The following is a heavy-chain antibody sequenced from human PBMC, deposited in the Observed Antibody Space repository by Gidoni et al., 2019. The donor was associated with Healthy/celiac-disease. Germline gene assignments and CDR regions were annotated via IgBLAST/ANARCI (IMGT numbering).Heavy chain of an antibody. J-gene: IGHJ3*02. V-gene: IGHV4-38-2*02. CDR1: GYSISSGYY. D-gene: IGHD4-17*01. CDR2: IYPSGST. CDR3: RGDDYGDSRDAFDI. Sequence: QVQLQESGQGLVKPSATLSLTCTVSGYSISSGYYWGWIRQPPGKVLEGIGSIYPSGSTYYNPSLNSRVTISLDTSKNQFSLKLSSVTSADTAVYYCRGDDYGDSRDAFDIWGQGTMVTVSS.